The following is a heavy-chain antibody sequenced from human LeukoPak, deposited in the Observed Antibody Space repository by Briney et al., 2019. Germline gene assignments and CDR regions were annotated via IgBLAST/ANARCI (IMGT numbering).Heavy chain of an antibody. CDR2: IIPIFGTA. D-gene: IGHD3-3*01. J-gene: IGHJ4*02. V-gene: IGHV1-69*05. CDR3: ARGRDYDFWSGYLYYFDC. CDR1: GGTFSSYA. Sequence: SVKVSCKASGGTFSSYAISWVRQAPGQGLEWMGGIIPIFGTANYAQKFQGRVTITTDESTSTAYMELSSLRSEDTAVYYCARGRDYDFWSGYLYYFDCWGQGTLVTVSS.